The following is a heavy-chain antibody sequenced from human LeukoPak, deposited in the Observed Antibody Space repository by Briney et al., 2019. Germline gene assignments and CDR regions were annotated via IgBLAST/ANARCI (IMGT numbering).Heavy chain of an antibody. CDR1: GDTLTELS. Sequence: GASVKVSCKVSGDTLTELSTHWVRQAPGKGLEWMGGFDPEHGEMIYAQKLQGRVTMTTDTSTSTAYMELRSLRSDDTAVYYCAVAVYYYGMDVWGQGTTVTVSS. V-gene: IGHV1-24*01. J-gene: IGHJ6*02. CDR3: AVAVYYYGMDV. CDR2: FDPEHGEM.